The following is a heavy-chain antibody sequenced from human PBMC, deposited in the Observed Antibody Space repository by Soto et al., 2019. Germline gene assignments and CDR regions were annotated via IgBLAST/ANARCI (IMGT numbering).Heavy chain of an antibody. D-gene: IGHD1-1*01. Sequence: QVQLVESGGGVVQPGMYPRLSCATSGFTFSTYGMHWVRQAPGKGLGWVAVILNDGRNQKYADSVKGRFTISRYNTKNTLYIEMNSLRGEDTAVYYCAEVRYHRPGNDYWGQGTLVTVSS. V-gene: IGHV3-30*03. CDR2: ILNDGRNQ. CDR1: GFTFSTYG. J-gene: IGHJ4*02. CDR3: AEVRYHRPGNDY.